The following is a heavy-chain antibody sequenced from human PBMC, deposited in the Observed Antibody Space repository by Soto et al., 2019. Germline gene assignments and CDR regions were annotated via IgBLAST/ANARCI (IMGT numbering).Heavy chain of an antibody. CDR1: GFTFSSYG. V-gene: IGHV3-30*18. J-gene: IGHJ6*02. CDR2: ISYDGSNK. D-gene: IGHD6-13*01. Sequence: QVQLVESGGGVVQPGRSLRLSCAASGFTFSSYGMHWVRQAPGKGLEWVAVISYDGSNKYYADSVKGRFTISRDNSKNPLYLQMNRPRAEDTAVYYCGKVGSYSRGWYMGDYYYGMDVWGQGTTVTVSS. CDR3: GKVGSYSRGWYMGDYYYGMDV.